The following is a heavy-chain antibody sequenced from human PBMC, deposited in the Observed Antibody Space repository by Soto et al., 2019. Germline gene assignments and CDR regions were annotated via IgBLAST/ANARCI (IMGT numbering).Heavy chain of an antibody. Sequence: SETLSLTCTVSGGSISNYYWSWIRQPAGKGLEWIGRFYTSSHTNYNPSLRSRITMSVDTSKNQLSLKLSSVTAADTAVYYCARTKPGDPWFDPWGQGTLVTVSS. CDR2: FYTSSHT. CDR3: ARTKPGDPWFDP. D-gene: IGHD1-1*01. CDR1: GGSISNYY. V-gene: IGHV4-4*07. J-gene: IGHJ5*02.